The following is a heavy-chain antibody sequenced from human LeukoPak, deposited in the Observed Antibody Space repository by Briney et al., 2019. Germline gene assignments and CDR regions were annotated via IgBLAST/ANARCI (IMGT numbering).Heavy chain of an antibody. J-gene: IGHJ3*02. Sequence: SETLSLTCTISGGSISSYFWSWIRQPPGKGLECIGYVYYSGSTTYNPSLKSRATISVDTSKNQFSLKLNSVTAADTAIYYCARVKQLYDAIDIWGQGTMVTVSS. V-gene: IGHV4-59*01. CDR2: VYYSGST. CDR3: ARVKQLYDAIDI. CDR1: GGSISSYF. D-gene: IGHD6-19*01.